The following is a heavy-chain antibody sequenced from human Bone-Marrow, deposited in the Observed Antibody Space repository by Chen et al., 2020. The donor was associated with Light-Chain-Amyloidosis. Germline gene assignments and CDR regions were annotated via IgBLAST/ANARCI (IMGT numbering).Heavy chain of an antibody. Sequence: EVQLVESGGGLVKPGGSLRLSCAASEEGSLTNAWMSWVRQAPGKGLEWVGRGKGKSGGRTTEYAEPVKGRFTISRDDSYNTLYLHMNSLKTEDTAVYYCTTYRSASPQDFQYWGQGTLVTVSS. V-gene: IGHV3-15*01. CDR3: TTYRSASPQDFQY. J-gene: IGHJ1*01. D-gene: IGHD6-19*01. CDR2: GKGKSGGRTT. CDR1: EEGSLTNAW.